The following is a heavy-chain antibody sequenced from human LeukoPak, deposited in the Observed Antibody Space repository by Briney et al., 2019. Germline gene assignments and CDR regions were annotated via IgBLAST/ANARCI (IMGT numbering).Heavy chain of an antibody. D-gene: IGHD3-9*01. Sequence: GGSLRLSCAPSGFTFSSYWMAWVRQAPGKGLERVANIKQDGSEKYYVDSVKGRFTISRDNAKNSLYLQMNSLRAEDTAVYYCARDRGILTLDAFDIWGQGTMVTVSS. CDR1: GFTFSSYW. CDR3: ARDRGILTLDAFDI. J-gene: IGHJ3*02. V-gene: IGHV3-7*03. CDR2: IKQDGSEK.